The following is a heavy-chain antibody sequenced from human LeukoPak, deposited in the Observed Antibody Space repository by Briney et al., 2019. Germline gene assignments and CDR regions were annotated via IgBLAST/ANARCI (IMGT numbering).Heavy chain of an antibody. CDR1: GYTFSSYY. CDR2: INPSGGST. D-gene: IGHD1-26*01. Sequence: GASVKVSCKASGYTFSSYYMHWVRQAPGQGLEWMGIINPSGGSTTSAQKFQGRVTMTRDTSTSTVYMELSSLRSEDTAVYYCARDSTPTYYRGTYYFEYWGQGTLVTVSS. CDR3: ARDSTPTYYRGTYYFEY. J-gene: IGHJ4*02. V-gene: IGHV1-46*01.